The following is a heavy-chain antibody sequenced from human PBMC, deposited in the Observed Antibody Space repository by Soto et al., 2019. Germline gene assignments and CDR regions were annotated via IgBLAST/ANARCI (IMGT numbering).Heavy chain of an antibody. J-gene: IGHJ4*02. V-gene: IGHV3-7*04. CDR1: GFSSSPFW. CDR2: IKQDGSEE. Sequence: EVQLVESGGGLVQPGGSLRLSCADSGFSSSPFWMTWVRQAPGKGLEWVALIKQDGSEELYVDSVKGRFTISRDNAKNSVYLQMASVRVEDTAVSYCTGGSGWLQTDGGQGTLVTVSS. D-gene: IGHD6-19*01. CDR3: TGGSGWLQTD.